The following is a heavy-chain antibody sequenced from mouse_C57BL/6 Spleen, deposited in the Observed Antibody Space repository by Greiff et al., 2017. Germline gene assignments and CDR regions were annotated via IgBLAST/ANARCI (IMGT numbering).Heavy chain of an antibody. CDR2: IYPGVGDT. V-gene: IGHV1-80*01. D-gene: IGHD1-1*01. Sequence: QVQLQQSGAELVKPGASVKISCKASGYAFSSYWMNCVKQRPGKGLEWIGQIYPGVGDTNYNGKFKGKATLTADKSSSTAYMQLSSLTSEDSAVYFCARPYGSSLYYFDYWGQGTTLTVSS. J-gene: IGHJ2*01. CDR3: ARPYGSSLYYFDY. CDR1: GYAFSSYW.